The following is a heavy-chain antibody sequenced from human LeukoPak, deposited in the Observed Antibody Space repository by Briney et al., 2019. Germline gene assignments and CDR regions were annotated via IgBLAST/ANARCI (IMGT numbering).Heavy chain of an antibody. CDR3: AKGDSSWGDAFDI. V-gene: IGHV3-23*01. D-gene: IGHD1-26*01. CDR1: GFPFTTYA. Sequence: GGSLRLSCAASGFPFTTYAMSWVRQAPGKGLEWVSAISGRGGRTYYADSVKGRFTISRDNSKNTLYLQMNSLRAEDTAVYYCAKGDSSWGDAFDIWGQGTMVTVSS. J-gene: IGHJ3*02. CDR2: ISGRGGRT.